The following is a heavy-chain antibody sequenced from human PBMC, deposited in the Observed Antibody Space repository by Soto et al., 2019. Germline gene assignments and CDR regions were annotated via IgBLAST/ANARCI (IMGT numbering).Heavy chain of an antibody. Sequence: QAQLVQSGAEVKKPGASVKVSCTAIGYSFTSHYMHWVRQAPGQGLEWLGTISPGGVNIAYAQKLKGRVTMTRDTSTSTVYMELNSLTPEDTAVYYCARHQSWRYLVWWFDPWGQGTLVTVSS. V-gene: IGHV1-46*03. CDR2: ISPGGVNI. J-gene: IGHJ5*02. CDR1: GYSFTSHY. CDR3: ARHQSWRYLVWWFDP. D-gene: IGHD1-26*01.